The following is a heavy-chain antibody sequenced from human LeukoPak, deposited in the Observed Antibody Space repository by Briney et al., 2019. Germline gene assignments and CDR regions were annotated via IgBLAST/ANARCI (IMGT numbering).Heavy chain of an antibody. CDR3: ARQGPIVVVPAACGYWYFDL. CDR2: IHDSGST. V-gene: IGHV4-59*08. D-gene: IGHD2-2*01. CDR1: GGSITSYY. Sequence: SETLSLTCTVSGGSITSYYWSWIRQSPGKGLEWIGYIHDSGSTYYNPSLKSRVTITVDTSKKQFSLKLSSVTAADTAVYYCARQGPIVVVPAACGYWYFDLWGRGTLVTVSS. J-gene: IGHJ2*01.